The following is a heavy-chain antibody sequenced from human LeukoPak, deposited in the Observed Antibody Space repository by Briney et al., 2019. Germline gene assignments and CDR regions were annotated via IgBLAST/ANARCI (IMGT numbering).Heavy chain of an antibody. CDR3: ARDRAGGFRPIDY. V-gene: IGHV3-48*04. CDR2: ISSSSSTI. CDR1: GFTFSSYS. J-gene: IGHJ4*02. Sequence: GGSLRLSCAASGFTFSSYSMNWVRQAPGKGLEWVSYISSSSSTIYYADSVKGRFTISRDNAKNSLYLQMNSLRAEDTAVYYCARDRAGGFRPIDYWGQGTLVTVSS. D-gene: IGHD3-10*01.